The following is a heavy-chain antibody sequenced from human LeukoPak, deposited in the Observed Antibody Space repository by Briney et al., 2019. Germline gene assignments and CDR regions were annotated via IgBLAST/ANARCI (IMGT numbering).Heavy chain of an antibody. CDR1: GFTFNNYW. J-gene: IGHJ5*02. CDR2: IKQDGSEK. CDR3: ARDYSIETGGLLWFGERTLGWFDP. D-gene: IGHD3-10*01. Sequence: GGSLRLSCAASGFTFNNYWMSWVRQAPGKGLEWVANIKQDGSEKYYVDSVKGRFTISRDNAKNSLYLQMNSLRAEDTAVYYCARDYSIETGGLLWFGERTLGWFDPWGQGTLVTVSS. V-gene: IGHV3-7*01.